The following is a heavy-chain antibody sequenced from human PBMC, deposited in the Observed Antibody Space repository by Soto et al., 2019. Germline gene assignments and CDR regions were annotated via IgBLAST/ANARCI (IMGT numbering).Heavy chain of an antibody. D-gene: IGHD6-6*01. CDR2: MNPNSGNT. CDR3: ARRGLISSSTFRYHYYGMDV. V-gene: IGHV1-8*01. CDR1: GYTFTSYD. J-gene: IGHJ6*02. Sequence: QVQLVQSGAEVKKPGASVKVSCKASGYTFTSYDINWVRQATGQGPEWMGWMNPNSGNTGYAQKFQGRVTMTRNTSISTAYMELSSLRSDDTAVYYCARRGLISSSTFRYHYYGMDVWGQGATVTLSS.